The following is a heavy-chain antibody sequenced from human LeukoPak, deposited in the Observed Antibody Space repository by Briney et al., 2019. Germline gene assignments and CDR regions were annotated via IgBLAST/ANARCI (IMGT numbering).Heavy chain of an antibody. CDR2: INPNSGGT. J-gene: IGHJ4*02. V-gene: IGHV1-2*02. Sequence: ASVKVSCKASGYTFTGYYMHWVRQAPGQGLEWMGWINPNSGGTNYAQKFQGRVTMTRNTSISTAYMELSSLRSEDTAVYYCARGVRYCSSTSCSYYFDYWGQGTLLTVSS. CDR1: GYTFTGYY. D-gene: IGHD2-2*01. CDR3: ARGVRYCSSTSCSYYFDY.